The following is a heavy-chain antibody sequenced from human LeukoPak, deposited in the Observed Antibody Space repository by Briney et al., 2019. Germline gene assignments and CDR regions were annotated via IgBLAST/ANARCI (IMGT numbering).Heavy chain of an antibody. CDR1: GYTFTRYG. J-gene: IGHJ4*02. CDR3: ARVIQTDYDFDY. V-gene: IGHV1-18*01. D-gene: IGHD4-17*01. Sequence: ASVKVSCKASGYTFTRYGISWVRQAPGQGLEWMGWISAYNGNTDYAQKLQGRVTMTTDTSTSTAYMELRSLRSDDTPVYYCARVIQTDYDFDYWGQGTLVTVSS. CDR2: ISAYNGNT.